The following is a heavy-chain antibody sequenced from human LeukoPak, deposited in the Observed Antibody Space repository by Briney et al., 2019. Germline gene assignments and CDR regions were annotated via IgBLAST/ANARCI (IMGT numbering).Heavy chain of an antibody. V-gene: IGHV3-30*03. CDR1: GFTFSSYG. D-gene: IGHD3-10*01. J-gene: IGHJ4*02. CDR3: ASQGQYYYGSKN. CDR2: ISYDGSNK. Sequence: GGSLRLSCAASGFTFSSYGMHWVRQAPGKGLEWVAVISYDGSNKYYADSVKGRFTISRDNSKNTLYLQMNSLRAEDTAVYYCASQGQYYYGSKNWGQGTLVTVSS.